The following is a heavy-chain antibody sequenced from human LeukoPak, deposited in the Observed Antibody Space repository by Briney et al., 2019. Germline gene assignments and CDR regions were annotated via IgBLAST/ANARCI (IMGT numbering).Heavy chain of an antibody. V-gene: IGHV1-69*04. CDR3: ARETYYDFWSGWRSPIWFDP. J-gene: IGHJ5*02. Sequence: SVKVSCKASGGTFSSYAISWVRQAPGQGLEWMGRIIPILGIANYAQKFQGRVTITADKSTSTAYMELSSLRSEDTAVYYCARETYYDFWSGWRSPIWFDPWGQGTLVTVSS. D-gene: IGHD3-3*01. CDR1: GGTFSSYA. CDR2: IIPILGIA.